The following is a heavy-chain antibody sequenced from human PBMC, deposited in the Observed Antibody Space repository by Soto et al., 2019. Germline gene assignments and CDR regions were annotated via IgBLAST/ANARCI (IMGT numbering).Heavy chain of an antibody. Sequence: QVQLVQSGPEVKKPGASVKVSCKASAYTFTSYGITWVRQAPGQGLDWLGWISAYNGNTNYAQKFQGRVTMGPVTSTSTAYMELRSLTSDDTAVYYCARDYGSGSYRFDPWGQGTLVTVSS. D-gene: IGHD3-10*01. CDR2: ISAYNGNT. J-gene: IGHJ5*02. CDR1: AYTFTSYG. V-gene: IGHV1-18*01. CDR3: ARDYGSGSYRFDP.